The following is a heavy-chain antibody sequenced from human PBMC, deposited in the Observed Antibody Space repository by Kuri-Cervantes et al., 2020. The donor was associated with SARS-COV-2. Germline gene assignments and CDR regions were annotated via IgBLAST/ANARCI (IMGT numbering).Heavy chain of an antibody. D-gene: IGHD4-17*01. V-gene: IGHV3-48*01. CDR3: ARDEDYAFDY. CDR2: ISGSSSRI. J-gene: IGHJ4*02. Sequence: GGSLRLSCAASGFTFSTYSMNWVRQAPGKGLEWVSYISGSSSRIYYADSVKGRFTISRDYAKNSVYLQMKSLRAEDTAVCYCARDEDYAFDYWGQGTLVTVSS. CDR1: GFTFSTYS.